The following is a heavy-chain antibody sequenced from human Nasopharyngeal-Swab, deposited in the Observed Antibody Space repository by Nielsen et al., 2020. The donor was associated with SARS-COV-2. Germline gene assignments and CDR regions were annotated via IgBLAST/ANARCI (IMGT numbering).Heavy chain of an antibody. D-gene: IGHD4-23*01. J-gene: IGHJ4*02. V-gene: IGHV3-33*01. CDR3: AAAPSGDYGGY. CDR2: IWYDGSNK. Sequence: GGSLRLSFAASGFTFSNYGMPWVRQAPGKGLEWVAVIWYDGSNKYYADSVKGRFTISRDNSKNTVYLQMNSLRAEDTAVYYCAAAPSGDYGGYWGQGTLVTVSS. CDR1: GFTFSNYG.